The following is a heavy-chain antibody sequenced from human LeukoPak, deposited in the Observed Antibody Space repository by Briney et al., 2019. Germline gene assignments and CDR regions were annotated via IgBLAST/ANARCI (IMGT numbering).Heavy chain of an antibody. CDR2: ISNSGNTM. CDR1: GFTFSSYD. J-gene: IGHJ4*02. V-gene: IGHV3-48*03. D-gene: IGHD4-23*01. CDR3: AISHGGHSDFDY. Sequence: GGSLRLSCAGSGFTFSSYDMNWVRQTPGKGLEWVSYISNSGNTMYYADSVKGRFTISRDIAKNSLYLQMSSLRGDDTAVYYCAISHGGHSDFDYWGQGTLVTVSS.